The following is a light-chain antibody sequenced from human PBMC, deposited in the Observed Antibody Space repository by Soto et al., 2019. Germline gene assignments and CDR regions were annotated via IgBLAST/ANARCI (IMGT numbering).Light chain of an antibody. CDR1: QGIRND. V-gene: IGKV1-17*01. J-gene: IGKJ1*01. CDR2: AAS. Sequence: DIQMTQSPSSLSASVGDRVTITCRASQGIRNDLGWYQQQPGKAPKRLIYAASSLQSGVPSRCRGSGAGTEVTLTISRLQPEDFATYYCLQENTYPFRFSQGTKVDIK. CDR3: LQENTYPFR.